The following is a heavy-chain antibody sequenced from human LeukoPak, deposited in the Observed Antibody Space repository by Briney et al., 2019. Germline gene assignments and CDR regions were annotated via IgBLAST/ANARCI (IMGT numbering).Heavy chain of an antibody. Sequence: PGGSLRLSCAASGFTFSGSAMHWVRQASGKGLEWVGRIRSKANSYATAYAASVKGRFTISRDDSKNTACLQMNSLKAEDTAVYYCTMIGFDYWGQGTLVTVSS. CDR1: GFTFSGSA. CDR2: IRSKANSYAT. V-gene: IGHV3-73*01. J-gene: IGHJ4*02. CDR3: TMIGFDY. D-gene: IGHD3-22*01.